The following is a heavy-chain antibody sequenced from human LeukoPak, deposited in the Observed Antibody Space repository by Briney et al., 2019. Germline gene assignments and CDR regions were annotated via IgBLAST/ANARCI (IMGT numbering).Heavy chain of an antibody. V-gene: IGHV4-38-2*02. J-gene: IGHJ5*02. CDR1: GYSISSGYC. CDR3: ASSDTAMVTIWFDP. CDR2: IYHSGST. D-gene: IGHD5-18*01. Sequence: SETLSLTCTVSGYSISSGYCWGWIRQPPGKGLEWIGSIYHSGSTYYNPSLKSRVTISVDTSKNQFSLKLSSVTAADTAVYYCASSDTAMVTIWFDPWGQGTLVTVSS.